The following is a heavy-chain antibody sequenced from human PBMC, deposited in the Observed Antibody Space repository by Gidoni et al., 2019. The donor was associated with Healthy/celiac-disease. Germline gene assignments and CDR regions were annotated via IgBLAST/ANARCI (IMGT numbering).Heavy chain of an antibody. D-gene: IGHD2-15*01. CDR3: ARASLQVD. J-gene: IGHJ4*02. CDR2: IYSGGST. Sequence: EVQLVESGGGLVQPGGSLRLSCAASGFTVSSNYMSWIRQAPGKGLEWVSVIYSGGSTYYAVSVKGRFTSSRDNSKNTLYLQMNSLRAEDTAVYYCARASLQVDWGQGTLVTVSS. V-gene: IGHV3-66*01. CDR1: GFTVSSNY.